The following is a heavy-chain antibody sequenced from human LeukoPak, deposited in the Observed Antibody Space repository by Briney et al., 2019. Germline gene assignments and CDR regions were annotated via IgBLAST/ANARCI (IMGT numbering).Heavy chain of an antibody. CDR2: ISGSGGST. Sequence: GGSLRLSCAASGFTFSSYAMSWVRKAPGKGLEWVSAISGSGGSTYYADSVKGRFTISRDNSKNTLYLQMNSLRAEDTAVYYCAKYTRAPWSAFDYWGQGTLVTVSS. V-gene: IGHV3-23*01. D-gene: IGHD1-1*01. J-gene: IGHJ4*02. CDR1: GFTFSSYA. CDR3: AKYTRAPWSAFDY.